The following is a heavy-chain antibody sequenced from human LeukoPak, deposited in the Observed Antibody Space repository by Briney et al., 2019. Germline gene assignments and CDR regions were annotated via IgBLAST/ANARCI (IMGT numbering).Heavy chain of an antibody. CDR3: ASSGTASRGAMDV. CDR2: IYSGGST. CDR1: GLTGSSNS. Sequence: GGSLRLSCAASGLTGSSNSMTWVRQAPGKGLEWVSAIYSGGSTFYAASVRGRFNISRDNSKKTMFLQMGSLRVEDAAVYYCASSGTASRGAMDVWGQGTTVTVSS. V-gene: IGHV3-66*01. J-gene: IGHJ6*02. D-gene: IGHD1-1*01.